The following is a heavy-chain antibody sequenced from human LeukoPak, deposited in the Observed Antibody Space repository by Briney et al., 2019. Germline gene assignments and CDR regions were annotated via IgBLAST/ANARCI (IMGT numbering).Heavy chain of an antibody. CDR3: ARVPKPFTIFGWFDP. J-gene: IGHJ5*02. V-gene: IGHV3-21*01. Sequence: PGGSLRLSSAASGFTFSSYSMNWVRQAPGKGLEWVSSISSSSSYIYYADSVKGRFTISRDNAKNSLYLQMNSLRAEDTAVYYCARVPKPFTIFGWFDPWGQGTLVTVSS. CDR2: ISSSSSYI. CDR1: GFTFSSYS. D-gene: IGHD3-3*01.